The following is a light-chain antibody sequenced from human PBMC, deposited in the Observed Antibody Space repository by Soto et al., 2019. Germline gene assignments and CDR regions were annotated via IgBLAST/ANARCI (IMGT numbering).Light chain of an antibody. Sequence: AIQMTQSTSSLSASLGDRVTITCRASQGIRNDLGWYQQKPGKDTKFLIYGASNLKSGVPSRFSGSGSGTDFTLTISSLQPEDFATYYCLQDYNYPYTFGQGTNLEIK. V-gene: IGKV1-6*01. CDR1: QGIRND. J-gene: IGKJ2*01. CDR2: GAS. CDR3: LQDYNYPYT.